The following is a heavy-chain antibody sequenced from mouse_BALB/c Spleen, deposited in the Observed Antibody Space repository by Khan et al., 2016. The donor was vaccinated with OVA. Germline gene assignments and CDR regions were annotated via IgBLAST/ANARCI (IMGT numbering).Heavy chain of an antibody. CDR1: GFTFSNYA. V-gene: IGHV5-6-5*01. J-gene: IGHJ3*01. CDR3: ARDYWFAY. Sequence: EVQLVESGGGLVKPGGSLKLSCAASGFTFSNYAMSWVRQSPEKRLEWVASISSGDSTYNPDSVKGRITISRDNARNILYLQMSSLRSEDTVMYYCARDYWFAYWGQGTLVTVSA. CDR2: ISSGDST.